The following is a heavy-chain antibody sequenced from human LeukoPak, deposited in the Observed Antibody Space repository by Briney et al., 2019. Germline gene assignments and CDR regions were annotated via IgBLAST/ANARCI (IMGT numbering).Heavy chain of an antibody. D-gene: IGHD3-22*01. Sequence: GASLQISCKGSGYSFTSYWIGWVRQMPGKGLKWMGIIYPGDSDTRYSPSFQGQVTISADKSISTAYLQWSSLKASDTAMYYCARQGDYDSSVPFDPWGQGTLVTVSS. CDR1: GYSFTSYW. V-gene: IGHV5-51*01. CDR2: IYPGDSDT. CDR3: ARQGDYDSSVPFDP. J-gene: IGHJ5*02.